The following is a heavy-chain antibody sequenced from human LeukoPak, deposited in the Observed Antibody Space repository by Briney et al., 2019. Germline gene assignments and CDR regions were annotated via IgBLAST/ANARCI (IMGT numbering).Heavy chain of an antibody. V-gene: IGHV3-7*04. CDR2: IKQDGTKT. CDR3: AKDNPLPL. D-gene: IGHD1-14*01. J-gene: IGHJ4*02. CDR1: GFTFTSYS. Sequence: PGGSLRLSCAASGFTFTSYSMTWVRQAPGKGLEWVANIKQDGTKTYYVDSVKGRSTISRDNAKNSVYLQMNSLRAEDTAVYFCAKDNPLPLWGQGTLVSVSS.